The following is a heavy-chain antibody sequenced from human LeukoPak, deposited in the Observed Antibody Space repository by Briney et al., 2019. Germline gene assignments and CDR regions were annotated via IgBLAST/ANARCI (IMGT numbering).Heavy chain of an antibody. D-gene: IGHD3-10*01. CDR1: GYTFTSYD. V-gene: IGHV1-8*01. CDR3: ARVNYYGSGSYYKEFPDAFDI. Sequence: ASVKVSCKASGYTFTSYDINWVRQATGQGLEWMGWMNPNSGNTGYAQKFQGRVTITRNTSISTAYMELSSLRSEDTAVYYCARVNYYGSGSYYKEFPDAFDIWGQGTMVTVSS. CDR2: MNPNSGNT. J-gene: IGHJ3*02.